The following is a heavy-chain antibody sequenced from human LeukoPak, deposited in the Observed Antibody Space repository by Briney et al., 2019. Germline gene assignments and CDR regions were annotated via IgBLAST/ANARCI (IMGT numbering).Heavy chain of an antibody. V-gene: IGHV1-18*01. D-gene: IGHD3-22*01. J-gene: IGHJ3*02. Sequence: ASVKVSCKASGYTFTSYGISWVRQAPGQGLEWMGWISAYNGNTNYAQKLQGRVTMTTDTSTSTAYMELRSLRSDDTAVYYCARGYYDSSGYYDEFAFDIWAKGQWSPSLQ. CDR1: GYTFTSYG. CDR3: ARGYYDSSGYYDEFAFDI. CDR2: ISAYNGNT.